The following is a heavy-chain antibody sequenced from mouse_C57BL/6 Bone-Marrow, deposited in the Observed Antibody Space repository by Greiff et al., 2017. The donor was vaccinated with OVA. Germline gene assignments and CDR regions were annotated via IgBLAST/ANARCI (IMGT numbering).Heavy chain of an antibody. CDR1: GYSFTDYN. V-gene: IGHV1-39*01. Sequence: EVQLQQSGPELVKPGASVKISCKASGYSFTDYNMNWVQQSNGKSLEWIGVINPNYGTTSYNQKFKGKATLTVDQSSSTAYMQLNSLTSEDSAVYYFARRSYYYGRQTFDYWGQGTTLTVSS. D-gene: IGHD1-1*01. CDR2: INPNYGTT. CDR3: ARRSYYYGRQTFDY. J-gene: IGHJ2*01.